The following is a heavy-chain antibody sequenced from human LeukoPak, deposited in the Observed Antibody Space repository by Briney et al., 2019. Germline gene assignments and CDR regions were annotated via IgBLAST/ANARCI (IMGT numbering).Heavy chain of an antibody. J-gene: IGHJ4*02. CDR1: GGSISSYC. Sequence: SETLSLTCTVSGGSISSYCWSWIRQPPGKGLEWIGYIYYSGSTNYNPSLKSRVTISVDTSKNQFSLKLSSVTAADTAVYYCASSPRYNWNYLYYFDYWGQGTLVTVSS. D-gene: IGHD1-7*01. CDR2: IYYSGST. V-gene: IGHV4-59*01. CDR3: ASSPRYNWNYLYYFDY.